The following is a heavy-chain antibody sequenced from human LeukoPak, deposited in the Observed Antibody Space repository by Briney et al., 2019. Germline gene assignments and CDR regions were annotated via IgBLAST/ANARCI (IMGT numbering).Heavy chain of an antibody. Sequence: GGSLRLSCAASGFTFTSYAMSWVRQAPGKGLEWVSAISGSGGSTYYADSVKGRFTISRDNSKNTLYLQMNSLRAEDTAVYYCAKTGYSYGFSDYWGQGTLVTVSS. CDR3: AKTGYSYGFSDY. V-gene: IGHV3-23*01. CDR2: ISGSGGST. CDR1: GFTFTSYA. J-gene: IGHJ4*02. D-gene: IGHD5-18*01.